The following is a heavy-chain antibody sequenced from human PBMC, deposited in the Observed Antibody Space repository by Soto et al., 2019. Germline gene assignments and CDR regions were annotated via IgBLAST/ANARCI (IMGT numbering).Heavy chain of an antibody. D-gene: IGHD6-13*01. J-gene: IGHJ4*02. V-gene: IGHV1-2*04. CDR1: GYTFTSSG. CDR2: INPNSGGT. CDR3: ARGPYIAAAGTGKFDY. Sequence: GASVKVSCKASGYTFTSSGISWVRQAPGQGLEWMGWINPNSGGTNYAQKFRGWVTMTRDTSISTAYMELSRLRSDDTAVYYCARGPYIAAAGTGKFDYWGQGTLVTVSS.